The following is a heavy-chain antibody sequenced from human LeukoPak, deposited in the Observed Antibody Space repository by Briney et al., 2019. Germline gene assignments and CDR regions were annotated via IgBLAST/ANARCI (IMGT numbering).Heavy chain of an antibody. V-gene: IGHV4-61*02. J-gene: IGHJ4*02. CDR1: GGSISSGSYY. CDR2: IYTSGST. D-gene: IGHD3-3*01. Sequence: PSETLSLTCTVSGGSISSGSYYWSWIRQPAGKGLEWIGRIYTSGSTNYNPSLKSRVTISVDTSKNQFSLKLSSVTAADTAVYYCARASLYDFRSGSGEVYFDYWGQGTLVTVSS. CDR3: ARASLYDFRSGSGEVYFDY.